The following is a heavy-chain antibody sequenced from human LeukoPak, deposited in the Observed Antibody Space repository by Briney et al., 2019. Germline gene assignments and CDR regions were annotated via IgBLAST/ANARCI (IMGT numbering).Heavy chain of an antibody. Sequence: SETLSLTCTVSGGSISSYYWSWIRQPPGKGLEWIGYIYYSGSTNYNPSLKSQVTISVDTSKNQFSLKLSSVTAADTAVYYCARDLLGGMDYWGQGTLVTVSS. CDR2: IYYSGST. CDR1: GGSISSYY. J-gene: IGHJ4*02. CDR3: ARDLLGGMDY. D-gene: IGHD1-14*01. V-gene: IGHV4-59*01.